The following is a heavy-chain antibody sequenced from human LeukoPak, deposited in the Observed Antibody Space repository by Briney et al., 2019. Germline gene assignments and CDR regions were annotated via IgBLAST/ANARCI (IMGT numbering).Heavy chain of an antibody. V-gene: IGHV3-9*01. CDR3: AKDLAVGTTPRVYAFDV. D-gene: IGHD1/OR15-1a*01. CDR1: GFIFSDYA. Sequence: GGALRLSCAASGFIFSDYAMHWVRQVPGKGLGWVGGSRWNIGTIAYGQSVRGRATISRDKARNSLYLEINSLTTEDTALYYCAKDLAVGTTPRVYAFDVWGQGSLVTDSS. J-gene: IGHJ3*01. CDR2: SRWNIGTI.